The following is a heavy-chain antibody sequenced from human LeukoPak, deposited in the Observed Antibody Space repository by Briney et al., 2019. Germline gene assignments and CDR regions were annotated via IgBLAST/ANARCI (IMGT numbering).Heavy chain of an antibody. D-gene: IGHD3-22*01. CDR1: GFTVSSNY. V-gene: IGHV3-66*02. CDR3: ARGIYDSSGYYPYYFDY. CDR2: IYSGGST. J-gene: IGHJ4*02. Sequence: GGSLRLSCAASGFTVSSNYMTWVRQAPGKGLEWVSVIYSGGSTYYADSVKGRFTISRDNSKNTLYLQMNSLRAEDTAVYYCARGIYDSSGYYPYYFDYWGQGTLVTVSS.